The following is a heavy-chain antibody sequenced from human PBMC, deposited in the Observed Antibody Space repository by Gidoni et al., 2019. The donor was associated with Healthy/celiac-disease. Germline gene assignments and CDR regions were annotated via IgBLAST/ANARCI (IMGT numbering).Heavy chain of an antibody. CDR2: MYYSGST. D-gene: IGHD6-13*01. CDR1: GGSISRSSYY. CDR3: ARSYSSSWYYFDY. Sequence: QLQLQDSGPGLVMPSETPSLHCTVSGGSISRSSYYLGWIRQPAGKGLEWIGSMYYSGSTYYNPSIKSRVTIAVDTSKNQFSLKLSSVTAADTAVYYCARSYSSSWYYFDYWGQGTLVTVSS. J-gene: IGHJ4*02. V-gene: IGHV4-39*01.